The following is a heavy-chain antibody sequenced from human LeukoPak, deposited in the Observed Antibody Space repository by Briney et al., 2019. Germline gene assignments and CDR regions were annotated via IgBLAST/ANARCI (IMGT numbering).Heavy chain of an antibody. V-gene: IGHV4-59*08. CDR3: ARLRAMAIYYMDV. CDR1: GGTFSGYY. CDR2: IYFRGST. D-gene: IGHD5-18*01. J-gene: IGHJ6*03. Sequence: KASETLSLTCAVYGGTFSGYYWSWIRQPPGKGLEWIGYIYFRGSTNYNPSLKSRVTISVDTSKNQFSLKLSSVTAADTAVYYCARLRAMAIYYMDVWGKGTTVTVSS.